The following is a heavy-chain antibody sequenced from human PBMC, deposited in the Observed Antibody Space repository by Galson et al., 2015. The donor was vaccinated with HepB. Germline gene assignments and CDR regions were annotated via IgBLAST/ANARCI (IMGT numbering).Heavy chain of an antibody. CDR2: IKPDGSTT. J-gene: IGHJ4*02. CDR3: ARGGPGGCSTTSCYRFDF. CDR1: GFTFSSYW. Sequence: CLRLSCAASGFTFSSYWMHWVRQAPGKGLVWISRIKPDGSTTDYADSVKGRFTISRDNAKNTLYLQVNTLRAEDSAVSYCARGGPGGCSTTSCYRFDFWGQGTLVTVSS. V-gene: IGHV3-74*01. D-gene: IGHD2-2*01.